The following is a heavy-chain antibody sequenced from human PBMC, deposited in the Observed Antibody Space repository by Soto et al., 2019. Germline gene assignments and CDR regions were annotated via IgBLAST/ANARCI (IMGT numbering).Heavy chain of an antibody. CDR3: ARDRLRGYDSSGFYS. CDR1: GYTLTELS. D-gene: IGHD3-22*01. CDR2: FDPSDGNR. Sequence: ASVKVSCTVSGYTLTELSMHWVRQAPGKGLEWMGGFDPSDGNRNFAQKFEDRVTMTTATSTNTVFLELRSLKSDDTAIYYCARDRLRGYDSSGFYSWGQGTMVTVSS. V-gene: IGHV1-24*01. J-gene: IGHJ4*02.